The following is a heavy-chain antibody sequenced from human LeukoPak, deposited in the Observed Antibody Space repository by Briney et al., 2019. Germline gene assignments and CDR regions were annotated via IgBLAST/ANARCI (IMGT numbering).Heavy chain of an antibody. Sequence: PSETLSLTCAVYGGSFSGYYWSWIRQPPGKGLEWIGEINHSGSTNYNPSLKSRVTISVDTSKNQFSLKLSSVTAADTAVYYCARVRGIWSGYFDYWGQGTLVTVSS. V-gene: IGHV4-34*01. CDR3: ARVRGIWSGYFDY. J-gene: IGHJ4*02. CDR2: INHSGST. D-gene: IGHD3-3*01. CDR1: GGSFSGYY.